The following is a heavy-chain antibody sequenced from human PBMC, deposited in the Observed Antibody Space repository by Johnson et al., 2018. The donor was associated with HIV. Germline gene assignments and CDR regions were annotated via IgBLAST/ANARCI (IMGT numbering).Heavy chain of an antibody. Sequence: VQLVESGGGLVQPGGSLRLSCAASGFIFSSYWMHWVRQAPGKGLVWVSRINSDGSSTTYADSVKGRFTISRDNAKNTLYLQMNSLRAEDTAVYYCAKGGLWFGESIDAFDIWGQGTMVTVSS. J-gene: IGHJ3*02. V-gene: IGHV3-74*02. CDR2: INSDGSST. D-gene: IGHD3-10*01. CDR1: GFIFSSYW. CDR3: AKGGLWFGESIDAFDI.